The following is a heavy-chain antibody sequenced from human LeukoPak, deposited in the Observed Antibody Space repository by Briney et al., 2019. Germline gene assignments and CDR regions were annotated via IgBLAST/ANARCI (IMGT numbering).Heavy chain of an antibody. CDR1: VFIYSSYW. Sequence: GGSVTLSCAASVFIYSSYWLHWVRPAPAKGLVWVSRINIDGSSTSYADSVKGRFTISRHNAKNTLYLQMNSLRAEDTAVYYCARAGGLGIQNYYYYMDVWGKGTTVTVSS. D-gene: IGHD7-27*01. V-gene: IGHV3-74*01. J-gene: IGHJ6*03. CDR2: INIDGSST. CDR3: ARAGGLGIQNYYYYMDV.